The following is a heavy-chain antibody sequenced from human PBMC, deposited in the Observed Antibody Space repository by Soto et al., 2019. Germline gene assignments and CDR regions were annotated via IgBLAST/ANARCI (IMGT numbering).Heavy chain of an antibody. Sequence: QVQLQQSGPGLVKPSQTLSLTCAISGDSVSANSAAWNWIRQSPSRGLEWLGRTYYRSKWYNEYAVSVQSRITINSDTSKNQFSLQLSSVTPEDTAVYYCARVGGDYPGMDVWGHGTTVIVSS. CDR3: ARVGGDYPGMDV. V-gene: IGHV6-1*01. CDR2: TYYRSKWYN. J-gene: IGHJ6*02. CDR1: GDSVSANSAA.